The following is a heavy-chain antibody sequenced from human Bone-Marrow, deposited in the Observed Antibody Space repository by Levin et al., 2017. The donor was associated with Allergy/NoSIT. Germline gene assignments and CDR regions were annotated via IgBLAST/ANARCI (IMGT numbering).Heavy chain of an antibody. CDR1: GVTRNNYT. CDR3: ASRLTASGGLDV. Sequence: PGGSLRLSCAVSGVTRNNYTLTWVRQPPGKGLEWVSSINSKSVYIHYGDSVKGRFTISRDNSKKLLFLQMNSLRDEDTATYYFASRLTASGGLDVWGHGTTVTVSS. D-gene: IGHD5-18*01. CDR2: INSKSVYI. V-gene: IGHV3-21*04. J-gene: IGHJ6*02.